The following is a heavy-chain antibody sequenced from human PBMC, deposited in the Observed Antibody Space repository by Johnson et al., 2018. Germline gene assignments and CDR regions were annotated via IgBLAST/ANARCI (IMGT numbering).Heavy chain of an antibody. V-gene: IGHV3-23*04. CDR1: GFTFSSYD. Sequence: EVQLVESGGGLVQXGGSLRLXCAASGFTFSSYDMHWVRQATGKGLEWVSAISGSGGSTYYADSVKGRFTISSDNSKNTLYLQMNSLRAEDTAVYYCAKQHPHYYYDVSTFQHWGQGTLVTVSS. D-gene: IGHD3-22*01. J-gene: IGHJ1*01. CDR2: ISGSGGST. CDR3: AKQHPHYYYDVSTFQH.